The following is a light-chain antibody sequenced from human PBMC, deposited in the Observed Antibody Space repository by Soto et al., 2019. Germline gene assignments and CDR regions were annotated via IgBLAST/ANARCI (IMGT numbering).Light chain of an antibody. CDR2: DVS. CDR1: SSDVGGYHY. V-gene: IGLV2-14*03. Sequence: QSALTQPDSVSGSPVQSITISCTGTSSDVGGYHYVSWFQQHPGKAPKLMIYDVSNRPSGVSNCFSGSKSANTASLTISGLQAEDEADYYCTSYISNSTLGLGTGTKVTVL. CDR3: TSYISNSTLG. J-gene: IGLJ1*01.